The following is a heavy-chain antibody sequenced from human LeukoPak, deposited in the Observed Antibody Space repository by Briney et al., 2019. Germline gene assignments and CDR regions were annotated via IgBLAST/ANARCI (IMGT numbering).Heavy chain of an antibody. J-gene: IGHJ4*02. Sequence: SGGSLRLSCAASGFTFSNFWMHWVRHTPGKGLVWVSRINSDGSGTTYADSVKGRFTISRDNAKNTLYLQMNSLRAEDTAVYYCARDVWGTFDYWGQGTLVTVSS. CDR3: ARDVWGTFDY. V-gene: IGHV3-74*01. D-gene: IGHD3-16*01. CDR1: GFTFSNFW. CDR2: INSDGSGT.